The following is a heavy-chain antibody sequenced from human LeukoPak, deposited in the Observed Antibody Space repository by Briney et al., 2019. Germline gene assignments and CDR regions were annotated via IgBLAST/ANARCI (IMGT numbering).Heavy chain of an antibody. V-gene: IGHV4-59*01. CDR1: GGSISSYY. CDR2: IYYSGST. CDR3: ARGVVPAAIRTWDWFDP. J-gene: IGHJ5*02. D-gene: IGHD2-2*02. Sequence: SETLSLTCTVSGGSISSYYWSWIRQPPGKGLEWIGYIYYSGSTNYNPSLKSRVTISVDTSKNQFSLKLSSVTAADTAVYYCARGVVPAAIRTWDWFDPWGQGTLVTVCS.